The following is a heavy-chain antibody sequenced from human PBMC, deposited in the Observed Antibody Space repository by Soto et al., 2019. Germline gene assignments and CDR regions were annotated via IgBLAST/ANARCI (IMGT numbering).Heavy chain of an antibody. CDR2: IYYSGST. CDR1: GGSISSSSYY. D-gene: IGHD6-6*01. Sequence: SETLSLTCTVSGGSISSSSYYWGWIRQPPGKGLEWIGSIYYSGSTYYNPSLKSRVTISVDTSKNQFSLKRSSVTAADTAVYYCARRAGAARRPYFDYWGQGTLVTVSS. J-gene: IGHJ4*02. V-gene: IGHV4-39*01. CDR3: ARRAGAARRPYFDY.